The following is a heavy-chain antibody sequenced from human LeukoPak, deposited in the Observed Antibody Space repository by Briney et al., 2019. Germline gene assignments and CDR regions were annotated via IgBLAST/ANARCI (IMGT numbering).Heavy chain of an antibody. J-gene: IGHJ3*02. D-gene: IGHD1-26*01. CDR3: ARLLVGATRSHVRAFDI. CDR1: GYTFTGYY. V-gene: IGHV1-2*06. Sequence: ASVKVSCKASGYTFTGYYMHWVRQAPGQGLEWMGRINPNSGGTNYAQKFQGGVTMTRDTSISTAYMELSRLRSDDTAVYYCARLLVGATRSHVRAFDIWGQGTMVTVSS. CDR2: INPNSGGT.